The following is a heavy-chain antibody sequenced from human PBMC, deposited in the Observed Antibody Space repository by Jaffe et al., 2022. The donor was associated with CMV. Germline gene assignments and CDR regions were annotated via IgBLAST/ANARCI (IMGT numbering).Heavy chain of an antibody. J-gene: IGHJ6*02. V-gene: IGHV3-23*01. CDR1: GFTFSSYA. Sequence: EVQLLESGGGLVQPGGSLRLSCAASGFTFSSYAMSWVRQAPGKGLEWVSAISGSGGSTYYADSVKGRFTISRDNSKNTLYLQMNSLRAEDTAVYYCAKGDDSSGYYYAYYYYGMDVWGQGTTVTVSS. CDR3: AKGDDSSGYYYAYYYYGMDV. CDR2: ISGSGGST. D-gene: IGHD3-22*01.